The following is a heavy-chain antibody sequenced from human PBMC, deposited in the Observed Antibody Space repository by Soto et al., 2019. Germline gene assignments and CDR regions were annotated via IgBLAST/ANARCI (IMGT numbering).Heavy chain of an antibody. V-gene: IGHV3-21*01. CDR2: ISGSSSYI. Sequence: EVQLVESGGGLVKPGGYLRLSCAASGFTFSSYSMNSVRQAPGKGLEWVSSISGSSSYIYYADSVKGRFTTSRDTAQNSLYLQMNSLRAEDTAVYFCVRMQLGYEALTTWGQGTMVTVSS. CDR1: GFTFSSYS. CDR3: VRMQLGYEALTT. J-gene: IGHJ3*01. D-gene: IGHD6-13*01.